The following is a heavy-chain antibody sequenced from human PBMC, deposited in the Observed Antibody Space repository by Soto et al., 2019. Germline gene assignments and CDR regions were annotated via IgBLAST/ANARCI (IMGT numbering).Heavy chain of an antibody. D-gene: IGHD5-18*01. J-gene: IGHJ3*01. CDR1: GDSVSSANYH. V-gene: IGHV4-61*01. CDR2: IYFSGTT. CDR3: ARGKEGYTNAVLFDF. Sequence: SETLSLTCIVSGDSVSSANYHWTWLRQSPGKGLEWIGYIYFSGTTNYNASLKSRVTISVDTSTNQFSLKLVSLTAADTALYYCARGKEGYTNAVLFDFWGQGKMVT.